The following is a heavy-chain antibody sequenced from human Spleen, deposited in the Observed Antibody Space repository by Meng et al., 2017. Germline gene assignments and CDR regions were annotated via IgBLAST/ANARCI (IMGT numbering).Heavy chain of an antibody. CDR3: ARDEDISAAGKLFGDY. CDR1: GYTFAAYW. D-gene: IGHD6-13*01. V-gene: IGHV1-2*06. J-gene: IGHJ4*01. Sequence: VQLVQCGPEVKKPGASVTLSCKPSGYTFAAYWIHWLRQAPGQGLEWMGRIDPNNDHTQYAQNFQGRVTMTSDTSISTVYMELNGLRSDDTAVYYCARDEDISAAGKLFGDYWGHGTLVTVSS. CDR2: IDPNNDHT.